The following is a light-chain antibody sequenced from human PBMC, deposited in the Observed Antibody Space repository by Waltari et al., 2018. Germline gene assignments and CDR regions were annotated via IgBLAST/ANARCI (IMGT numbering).Light chain of an antibody. Sequence: DIQMNQSPSSLSAFVGDRVTIPCRASQNSNNYLKWYQQKPGKAPKLLMYTASGLQSGVPSRFSGSGSGTDFTLTISSLQPEDSATYYCQQTYSSYSLTFGGGTKVEIK. CDR2: TAS. V-gene: IGKV1-39*01. J-gene: IGKJ4*01. CDR3: QQTYSSYSLT. CDR1: QNSNNY.